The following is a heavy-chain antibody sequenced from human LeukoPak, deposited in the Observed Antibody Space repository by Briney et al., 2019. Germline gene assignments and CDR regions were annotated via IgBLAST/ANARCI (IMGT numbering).Heavy chain of an antibody. CDR3: AKDLVPAAPYFGMDV. Sequence: SETLSLTCAVYGGSFSGYYWSWIRQPPGKGLEWIGEINHSGSTNYNPSLKSRVTISVDTSKNQFSLKLSSVTAADTAVYYCAKDLVPAAPYFGMDVWGQGTTVTVSS. D-gene: IGHD2-2*01. CDR1: GGSFSGYY. J-gene: IGHJ6*02. V-gene: IGHV4-34*01. CDR2: INHSGST.